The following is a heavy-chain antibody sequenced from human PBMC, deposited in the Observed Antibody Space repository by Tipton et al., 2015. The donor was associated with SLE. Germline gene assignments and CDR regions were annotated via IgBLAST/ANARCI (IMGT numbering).Heavy chain of an antibody. V-gene: IGHV3-30*03. J-gene: IGHJ4*02. Sequence: SLRLSCAASGFTFSSYGMHWVRQAPGKGLEWVALISYDGRNKFYADSVKGRFTISRDNSKNTLYVQMNSLRAEDTAVYYCARVPRDWGQGTLVTVSS. CDR1: GFTFSSYG. CDR3: ARVPRD. CDR2: ISYDGRNK.